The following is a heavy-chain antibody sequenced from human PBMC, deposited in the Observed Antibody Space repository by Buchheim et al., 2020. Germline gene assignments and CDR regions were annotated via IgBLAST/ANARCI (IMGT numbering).Heavy chain of an antibody. CDR3: AKDHHFQDANYYFDF. CDR1: GFTFITYG. Sequence: QVQLVESGGGVVQPGRSLRLSCTASGFTFITYGMHWVRQAPGKGLEWVAVIFYDGSNQFNADSAKGRFTLSRDNSKNTLYLQMNSLRAEDTAVYYCAKDHHFQDANYYFDFWGQGT. J-gene: IGHJ4*02. CDR2: IFYDGSNQ. V-gene: IGHV3-30*18. D-gene: IGHD4/OR15-4a*01.